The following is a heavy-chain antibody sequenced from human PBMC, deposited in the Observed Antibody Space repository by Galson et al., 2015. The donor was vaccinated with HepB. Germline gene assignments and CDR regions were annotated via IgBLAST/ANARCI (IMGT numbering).Heavy chain of an antibody. D-gene: IGHD6-13*01. CDR2: IWYDGSNK. J-gene: IGHJ6*03. V-gene: IGHV3-33*01. Sequence: SLRLSCAASGFTFSSYGMHWVRQAPGKGLEWVAVIWYDGSNKYYADSVKGRFTISRDNSKNTLYLQMNSLRAEDTAVYYCARDPSSSWPYYYYYYMDVWGKGTTVTVSS. CDR1: GFTFSSYG. CDR3: ARDPSSSWPYYYYYYMDV.